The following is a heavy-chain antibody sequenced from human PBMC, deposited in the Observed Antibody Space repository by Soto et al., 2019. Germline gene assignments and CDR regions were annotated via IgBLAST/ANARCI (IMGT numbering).Heavy chain of an antibody. Sequence: QVQLVQSGAEVKKPGASVKVSCKASGYTLTKYDISWVRQAPGQGLEWMGWISGYTGNTNYAQRFHGRVTLTTDTSAGTAYMELRSLRSDDTAVYYCARGGHCTPSSCYGDYDRGMDVWGQGTTVTVSS. CDR3: ARGGHCTPSSCYGDYDRGMDV. CDR1: GYTLTKYD. D-gene: IGHD2-8*01. V-gene: IGHV1-18*04. J-gene: IGHJ6*02. CDR2: ISGYTGNT.